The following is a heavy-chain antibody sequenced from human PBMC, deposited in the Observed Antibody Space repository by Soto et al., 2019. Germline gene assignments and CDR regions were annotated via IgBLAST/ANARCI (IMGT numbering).Heavy chain of an antibody. Sequence: SWIRQPPGKGLEWVGRIKSKTDGGTTDYAAPVKGRFTISRDDSKNTLYLQMNSLKTEDTAVYYCTTGLVKGRGAFDIWGQGTMVTVSS. J-gene: IGHJ3*02. CDR2: IKSKTDGGTT. V-gene: IGHV3-15*01. CDR3: TTGLVKGRGAFDI. D-gene: IGHD2-21*01.